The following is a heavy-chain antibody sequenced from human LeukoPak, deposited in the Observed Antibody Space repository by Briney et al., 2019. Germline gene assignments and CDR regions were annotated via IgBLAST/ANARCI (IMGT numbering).Heavy chain of an antibody. CDR3: TRSLDY. J-gene: IGHJ4*02. Sequence: AGGSLRLSCAASGFTFSHYSMNWVRQTPGRGLEWVANIKSDESEIYYVDSVKGRFTISRDNAKNSLYLQMNSLRAEDTAVYYCTRSLDYWGQGTLVTVSS. D-gene: IGHD6-19*01. V-gene: IGHV3-7*02. CDR2: IKSDESEI. CDR1: GFTFSHYS.